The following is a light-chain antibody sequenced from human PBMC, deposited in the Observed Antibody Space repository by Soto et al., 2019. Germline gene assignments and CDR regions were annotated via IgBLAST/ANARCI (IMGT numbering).Light chain of an antibody. J-gene: IGKJ2*01. CDR1: QSIGKH. Sequence: DIQMTQSPSFLSASVGDRVTITCRASQSIGKHLNWYQQKPGKAPKFLIYGASTLQSGVPSRFTGSGSGTDFTLTVNSLQAEDFATYYCQQSYSTPYTFGQGTKVDIK. CDR2: GAS. CDR3: QQSYSTPYT. V-gene: IGKV1-39*01.